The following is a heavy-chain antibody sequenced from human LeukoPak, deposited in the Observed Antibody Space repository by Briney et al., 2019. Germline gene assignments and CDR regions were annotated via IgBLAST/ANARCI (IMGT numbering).Heavy chain of an antibody. D-gene: IGHD1-26*01. CDR1: GGSIGSYY. CDR3: ARGGGSFRLYYFDY. Sequence: SETLSLTCTVSGGSIGSYYWSWIRQPAGKGLEWIGRIYTSGSTNYNPSLKSRVTMSVDTSKNQFSLKLSSVTAADTAVYYCARGGGSFRLYYFDYWGQGTLVTVSS. J-gene: IGHJ4*02. CDR2: IYTSGST. V-gene: IGHV4-4*07.